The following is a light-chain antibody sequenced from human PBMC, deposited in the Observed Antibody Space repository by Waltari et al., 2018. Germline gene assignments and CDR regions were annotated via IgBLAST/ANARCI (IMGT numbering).Light chain of an antibody. CDR2: GIS. J-gene: IGKJ1*01. Sequence: IVMTQSPPTLSVSPGERVTLACRASQSVSSNLAWYQQRPGQAPRLLIYGISNRATGVPARFSGSGSGTDFTLTISSLQSEDVAVYYCQQYNNWGAFGQGTKVEMK. CDR3: QQYNNWGA. V-gene: IGKV3-15*01. CDR1: QSVSSN.